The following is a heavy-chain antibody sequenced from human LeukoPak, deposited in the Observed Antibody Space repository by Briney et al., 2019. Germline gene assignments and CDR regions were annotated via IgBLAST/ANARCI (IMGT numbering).Heavy chain of an antibody. V-gene: IGHV1-2*02. CDR3: ARAAVVATILDYYYYGMDA. CDR2: INPNSGGT. J-gene: IGHJ6*02. Sequence: ASVKVSCKASGYTFTGYYMHWVRQAPGQGLEWMGWINPNSGGTNYAQKFQGRVTMTRDTSNSTAYMELSRLRSDDTAVYYCARAAVVATILDYYYYGMDAWGQGTTVTVSS. D-gene: IGHD5-12*01. CDR1: GYTFTGYY.